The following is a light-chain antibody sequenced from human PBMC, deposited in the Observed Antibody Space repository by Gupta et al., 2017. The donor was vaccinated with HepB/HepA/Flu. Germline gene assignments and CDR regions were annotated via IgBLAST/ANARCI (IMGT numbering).Light chain of an antibody. CDR1: SSDVGGYNY. CDR2: DVS. J-gene: IGLJ2*01. CDR3: SSYAGSNNFVV. Sequence: QSALTQPPSASGSPGQSVTISCTGTSSDVGGYNYVSWYQQHPGKAPKLMIYDVSKRPSGVPDRFSGSKSGNTASLTVSGLQAEDEADDYCSSYAGSNNFVVFGGGTKLTVL. V-gene: IGLV2-8*01.